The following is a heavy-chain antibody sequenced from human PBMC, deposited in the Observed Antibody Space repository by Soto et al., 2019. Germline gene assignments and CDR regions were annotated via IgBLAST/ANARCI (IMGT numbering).Heavy chain of an antibody. CDR1: GGSFTDYY. CDR2: INHSGST. D-gene: IGHD3-16*02. J-gene: IGHJ3*01. V-gene: IGHV4-34*01. Sequence: QVQLQQWGAGLLKPSETLSLTCAVYGGSFTDYYWTWIRQPPGKGLEWIGEINHSGSTNYNPSLKNRVTISLDTSKNQFSLKVNSVTDADTAVYFCARVRARLLSHAFDFWGQGTLVTVSS. CDR3: ARVRARLLSHAFDF.